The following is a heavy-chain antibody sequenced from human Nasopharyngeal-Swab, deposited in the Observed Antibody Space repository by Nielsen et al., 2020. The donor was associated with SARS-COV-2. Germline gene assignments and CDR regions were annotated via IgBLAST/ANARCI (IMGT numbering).Heavy chain of an antibody. J-gene: IGHJ4*02. D-gene: IGHD2-21*01. Sequence: WVRQAPGQSLEWMGWINGDTGNTKYPEKFQGRVTITGDRSTKTAYMELRSLRSEDTAVYYCARERPEHYFDLWGPGTLVTVSS. CDR3: ARERPEHYFDL. V-gene: IGHV1-3*01. CDR2: INGDTGNT.